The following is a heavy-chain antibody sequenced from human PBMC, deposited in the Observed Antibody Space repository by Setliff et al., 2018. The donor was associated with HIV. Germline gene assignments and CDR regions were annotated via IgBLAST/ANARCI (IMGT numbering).Heavy chain of an antibody. Sequence: SETLSLTCTVSGGSISSHFWSWIRQPPGKGLEWIGEINHSGSTNYNPSLKSRVTISVDTSKNQFSLKLSSVTAADTAVYYCASGFGVVYYYYGMDVWGQGTTVTVS. V-gene: IGHV4-34*01. D-gene: IGHD3-3*01. CDR1: GGSISSHF. CDR2: INHSGST. CDR3: ASGFGVVYYYYGMDV. J-gene: IGHJ6*02.